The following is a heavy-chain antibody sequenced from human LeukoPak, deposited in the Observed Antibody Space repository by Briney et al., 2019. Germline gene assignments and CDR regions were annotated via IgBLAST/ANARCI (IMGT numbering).Heavy chain of an antibody. D-gene: IGHD5-18*01. CDR1: GGSFSGYY. CDR3: ARIHTAMALYYYYGMDV. V-gene: IGHV4-34*01. Sequence: PSETLSLTCAVYGGSFSGYYWSWIRQPPGKGLEWIGEINHSGSTNYNPSLKSRVTISVDTSKNQFSLKLSSVTAADTAVYYCARIHTAMALYYYYGMDVWGQGTTVTVSS. J-gene: IGHJ6*02. CDR2: INHSGST.